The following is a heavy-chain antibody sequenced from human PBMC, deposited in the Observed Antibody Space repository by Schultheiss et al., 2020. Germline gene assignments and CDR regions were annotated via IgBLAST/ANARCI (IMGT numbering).Heavy chain of an antibody. CDR2: IWYDGVNK. CDR3: ARLAARPEDYYYYYYYMDV. CDR1: GFTFSSYG. V-gene: IGHV3-33*08. D-gene: IGHD6-6*01. Sequence: GGSLRLSCAASGFTFSSYGMHWVRQAPGKGLEWVAVIWYDGVNKYYADSVKGRFTISRDNSKNTLYLQMNSLRAEDTAVYYCARLAARPEDYYYYYYYMDVWGKGTTVTVSS. J-gene: IGHJ6*03.